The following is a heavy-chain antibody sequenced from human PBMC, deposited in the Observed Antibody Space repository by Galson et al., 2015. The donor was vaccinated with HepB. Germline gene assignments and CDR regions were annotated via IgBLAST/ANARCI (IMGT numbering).Heavy chain of an antibody. CDR3: VTDLNSDCSSSICPPDY. D-gene: IGHD2-2*01. Sequence: SVKVSCKVSGYTLTGLSMHWVRQAPGKGLEWMGDFDPEDGETIYAQNFQGRVTMTEDTSTDTAYMELSSLRSEDTAIYYCVTDLNSDCSSSICPPDYWGQGTLVTVSS. CDR2: FDPEDGET. CDR1: GYTLTGLS. V-gene: IGHV1-24*01. J-gene: IGHJ4*02.